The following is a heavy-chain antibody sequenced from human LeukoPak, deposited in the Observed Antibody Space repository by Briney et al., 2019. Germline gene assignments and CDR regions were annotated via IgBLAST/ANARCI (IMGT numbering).Heavy chain of an antibody. Sequence: GGSLRLSCVASGFAVGSNYMSWVRQAPGKGLEWVSLIYSGGAIRYADSVKGRFTISRDSSKNALFLQMNDLTVEDTARYYCARRPGNWGQGILVTVSS. D-gene: IGHD1-14*01. J-gene: IGHJ4*02. CDR1: GFAVGSNY. CDR3: ARRPGN. CDR2: IYSGGAI. V-gene: IGHV3-53*01.